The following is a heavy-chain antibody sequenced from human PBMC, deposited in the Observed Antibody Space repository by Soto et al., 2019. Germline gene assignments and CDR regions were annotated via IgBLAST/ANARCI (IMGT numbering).Heavy chain of an antibody. V-gene: IGHV3-30*18. J-gene: IGHJ6*02. CDR3: AKFRFVELISHERNYRMDV. D-gene: IGHD3-10*01. CDR2: ISCGGSNK. CDR1: GFTFSSYG. Sequence: QVQLVESGGGVVQPGRSLRLSCAASGFTFSSYGMHWVRQAPGKGLAWVAIISCGGSNKYYADSVKGRFTISRDNSKNPLCLQLNSLRAEDTAVYYCAKFRFVELISHERNYRMDVWGQGTTVNGAS.